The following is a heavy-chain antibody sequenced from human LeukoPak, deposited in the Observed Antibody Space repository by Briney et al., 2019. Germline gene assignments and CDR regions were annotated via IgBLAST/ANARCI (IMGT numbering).Heavy chain of an antibody. J-gene: IGHJ4*02. CDR3: AREDRYDSSGSPFA. CDR1: GYTFTSYA. V-gene: IGHV7-4-1*02. Sequence: ASVKVTCKASGYTFTSYAMNWVRQAPGQGLEWMGWINTNTGNPTYAQGFTGRFVFSLDTSVSTVYLQISSLKAEDTAVYYCAREDRYDSSGSPFAWGQGTLVTVSS. CDR2: INTNTGNP. D-gene: IGHD3-22*01.